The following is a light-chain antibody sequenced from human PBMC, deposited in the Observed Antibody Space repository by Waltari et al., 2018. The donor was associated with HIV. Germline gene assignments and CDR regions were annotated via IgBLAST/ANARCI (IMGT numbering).Light chain of an antibody. CDR3: QQYNNWPPAWT. Sequence: EIVMTQSPVTLSASPGERVTLSCRASESVNSDLAWYQQKPGQAPRLLIHGASTRATGIPPRFRGSGSETQFTLTISSLQSEDCAVYYCQQYNNWPPAWTFGRGTRVEI. CDR2: GAS. CDR1: ESVNSD. J-gene: IGKJ1*01. V-gene: IGKV3-15*01.